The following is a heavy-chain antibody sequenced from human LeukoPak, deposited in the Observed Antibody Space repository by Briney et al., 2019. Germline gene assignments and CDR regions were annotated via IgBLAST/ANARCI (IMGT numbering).Heavy chain of an antibody. CDR3: AREIVAGAFDS. V-gene: IGHV3-11*01. Sequence: GGPLSLLCAPSGFTHNDYHVSGMPDPTGRGRMGVADIGSSDNIISYGASVRGHFTISRDIAKNSLYLHMNSLRADDTAVYYCAREIVAGAFDSWGQGTLVTVYS. D-gene: IGHD6-19*01. J-gene: IGHJ4*02. CDR1: GFTHNDYH. CDR2: IGSSDNII.